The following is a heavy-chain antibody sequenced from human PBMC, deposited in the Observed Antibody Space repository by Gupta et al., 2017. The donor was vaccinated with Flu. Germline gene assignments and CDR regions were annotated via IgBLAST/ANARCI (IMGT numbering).Heavy chain of an antibody. CDR3: ARGTTYYFDSSTY. D-gene: IGHD3-22*01. V-gene: IGHV1-69*01. CDR2: IIGMFGTT. Sequence: QVQLVQSGAEVKKPGSSVKVSCKTSGHTFSSYAISWVRQVPGQGLEWMGGIIGMFGTTNYAQKFQGRVTITADESTSTAYMELSRLRSEDTAVYYCARGTTYYFDSSTYWGQGTLVTVSS. J-gene: IGHJ4*02. CDR1: GHTFSSYA.